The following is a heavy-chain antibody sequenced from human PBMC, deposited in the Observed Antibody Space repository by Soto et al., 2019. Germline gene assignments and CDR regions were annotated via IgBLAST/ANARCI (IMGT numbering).Heavy chain of an antibody. CDR1: GFTFSSYC. J-gene: IGHJ4*02. Sequence: GSLRLSCAASGFTFSSYCMSWVRHARVKGLDWVSSISGSGGSTYYADSVKGRFTISRDNSKNTLYLQMNSLRAEDTAVYYCAKASAPGGTYFPLWFWGQGTLVTVSS. CDR2: ISGSGGST. CDR3: AKASAPGGTYFPLWF. V-gene: IGHV3-23*01. D-gene: IGHD1-26*01.